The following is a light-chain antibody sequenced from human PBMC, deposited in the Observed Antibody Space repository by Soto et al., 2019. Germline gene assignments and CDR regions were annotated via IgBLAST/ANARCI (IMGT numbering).Light chain of an antibody. CDR2: DAS. V-gene: IGKV3-11*01. J-gene: IGKJ4*01. CDR3: QHRNNWPPTLT. Sequence: EIEMTQSPATLSLAPLEIAALSFRAIQSASNYLAWYQQKPGQAPRLLIYDASNRATGIPARFSGSGSGTDFTLTISSLEPEDFAVYHCQHRNNWPPTLTFGGGTKVDIK. CDR1: QSASNY.